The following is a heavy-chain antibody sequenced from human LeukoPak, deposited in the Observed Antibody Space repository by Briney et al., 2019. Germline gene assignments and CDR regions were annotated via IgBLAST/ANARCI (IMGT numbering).Heavy chain of an antibody. CDR3: ASLASGWYPFTVHWYFDL. CDR2: ICYSGST. V-gene: IGHV4-31*11. J-gene: IGHJ2*01. D-gene: IGHD6-19*01. CDR1: GGSISSGGYY. Sequence: PSGTLSLTCAVSGGSISSGGYYWSWIRQRPGKGLEWIGYICYSGSTYDNPSLKRRVIISVDTSKNKFSLKLSSVTAADTAVYYCASLASGWYPFTVHWYFDLWGRGTLVTVSS.